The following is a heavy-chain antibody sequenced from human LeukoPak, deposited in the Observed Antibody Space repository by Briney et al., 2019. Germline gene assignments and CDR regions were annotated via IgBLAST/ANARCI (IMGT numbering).Heavy chain of an antibody. CDR1: GFTFRSYA. CDR2: IRGSGDGT. CDR3: GRDPNGDYVGAFEF. J-gene: IGHJ3*01. Sequence: PWGSLRLSCTASGFTFRSYAMTWVRQAPGKGLEWVSSIRGSGDGTSYADSVKGRFTMSRDNSKNTLYLQMNSLRAEDTAIYFCGRDPNGDYVGAFEFWGQGTLVAVSS. V-gene: IGHV3-23*01. D-gene: IGHD4-17*01.